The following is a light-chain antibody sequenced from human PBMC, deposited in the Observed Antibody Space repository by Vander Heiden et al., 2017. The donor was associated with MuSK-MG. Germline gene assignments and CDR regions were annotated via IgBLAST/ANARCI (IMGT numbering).Light chain of an antibody. Sequence: DIRMTQSPSSLSASVGDRLTVTCRASQGISNDLGWYQQKTGKAAKRLVYTASNLQGGVPARVSDRGAGIECTLTSSSLKLEDGATYFFRQWNRYPFTFGGGTKVEIK. CDR3: RQWNRYPFT. J-gene: IGKJ4*01. V-gene: IGKV1-17*01. CDR1: QGISND. CDR2: TAS.